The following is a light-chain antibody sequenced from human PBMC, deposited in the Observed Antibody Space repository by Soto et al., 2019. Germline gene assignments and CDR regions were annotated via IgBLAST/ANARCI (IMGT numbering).Light chain of an antibody. V-gene: IGKV1-39*01. Sequence: DIQLTKSPSSLSASVGDRVTITCRTSQSISIYLNWYQQIPGKAPKLLIYASSNLHTGVPSRFSGSASGTDFTLTISSLQPEDFATYYCQQTYSNPRTFAQGTKVDIK. CDR1: QSISIY. J-gene: IGKJ1*01. CDR3: QQTYSNPRT. CDR2: ASS.